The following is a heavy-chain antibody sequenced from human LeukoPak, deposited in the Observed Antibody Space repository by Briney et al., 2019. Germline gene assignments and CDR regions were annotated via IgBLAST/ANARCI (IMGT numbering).Heavy chain of an antibody. CDR3: WDTNWNGDWDY. CDR1: GFTFSNAW. J-gene: IGHJ4*02. V-gene: IGHV3-15*01. CDR2: IKSKAHGGTT. Sequence: GGSLRLSCAASGFTFSNAWMHWVRQAPGKGLEWVVRIKSKAHGGTTDYAAPVKGRFTTSRDDSKNTLYLQMNSLKTEDTAVYYCWDTNWNGDWDYWGQGTLVTVSS. D-gene: IGHD1-1*01.